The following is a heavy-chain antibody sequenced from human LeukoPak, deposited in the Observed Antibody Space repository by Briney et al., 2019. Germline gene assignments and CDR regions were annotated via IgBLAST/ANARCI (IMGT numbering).Heavy chain of an antibody. D-gene: IGHD3-10*01. V-gene: IGHV4-59*01. CDR3: ARARARSAYYSDN. Sequence: PSETLSLTCTVSGGSISSYYWSWIRQPPGKGLEWIGYISYSGSTKYNPSLKSRVTMSVDTSKNQFSLKVNSVTAADTAVYYCARARARSAYYSDNWGQGTLVTVSS. CDR1: GGSISSYY. CDR2: ISYSGST. J-gene: IGHJ4*02.